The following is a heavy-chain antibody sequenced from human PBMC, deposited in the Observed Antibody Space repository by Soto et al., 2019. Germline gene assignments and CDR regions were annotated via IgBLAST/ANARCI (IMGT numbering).Heavy chain of an antibody. CDR2: IYTSGST. Sequence: SETLSLTCTVSGDSMTKYYWSWIRQPAGKGLEWIGRIYTSGSTNYNPSLKSRVTMSIDTSNKHFSLSLKSVTAADTAVYYCARTVGAAYYFDFWGQGALVTVSS. CDR3: ARTVGAAYYFDF. V-gene: IGHV4-4*07. CDR1: GDSMTKYY. D-gene: IGHD1-26*01. J-gene: IGHJ4*02.